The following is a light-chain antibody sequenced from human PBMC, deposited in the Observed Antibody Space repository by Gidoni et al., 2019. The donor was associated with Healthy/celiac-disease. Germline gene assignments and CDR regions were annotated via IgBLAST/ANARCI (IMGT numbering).Light chain of an antibody. V-gene: IGLV6-57*02. CDR2: EDN. J-gene: IGLJ3*02. Sequence: NFMLTQPHSVSESPGKTVIISCTGSSGSSASNYVQWYQQRPGSAPTTVIYEDNQRPSGVPDRFSGSIDSSSNSASLTIAGLKTEDEADYYCQSYDSSNQGVFGGGTKLTVL. CDR3: QSYDSSNQGV. CDR1: SGSSASNY.